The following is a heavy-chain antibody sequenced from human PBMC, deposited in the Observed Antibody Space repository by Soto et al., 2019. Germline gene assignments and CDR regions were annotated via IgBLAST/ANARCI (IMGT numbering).Heavy chain of an antibody. J-gene: IGHJ4*02. CDR1: GFTFSSYW. V-gene: IGHV3-74*01. D-gene: IGHD6-19*01. Sequence: GGSLRLSCAASGFTFSSYWMHWVRQAPGKGLEWVSRINSDGSSKNYADSVKGRFTISRDNAKNSLYLQMNSLRAEDTAVYYCARDPGIAVAGTVYWGQGTLVTVSS. CDR2: INSDGSSK. CDR3: ARDPGIAVAGTVY.